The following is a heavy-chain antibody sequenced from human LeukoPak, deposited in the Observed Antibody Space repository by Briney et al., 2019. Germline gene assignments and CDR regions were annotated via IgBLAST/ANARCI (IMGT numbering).Heavy chain of an antibody. CDR2: INPSGGST. CDR1: GGTFSSYA. V-gene: IGHV1-46*01. CDR3: ARVRKRYSSSWYGGEGFDY. D-gene: IGHD6-13*01. Sequence: ASVKVSCKASGGTFSSYAISWVRQAPGQGLEWMGIINPSGGSTSYAQKFQGRVTMTRDTSTSTVYMELSSLRSEDTAVYYCARVRKRYSSSWYGGEGFDYWGQGTLVTVSS. J-gene: IGHJ4*02.